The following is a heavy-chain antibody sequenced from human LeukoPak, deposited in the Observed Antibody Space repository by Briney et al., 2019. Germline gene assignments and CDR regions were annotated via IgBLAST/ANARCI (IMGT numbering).Heavy chain of an antibody. J-gene: IGHJ5*02. CDR2: INPNSGGT. V-gene: IGHV1-2*02. CDR3: ARVFRPIFPPGGNWFDP. D-gene: IGHD3-3*01. CDR1: GYTFTGYY. Sequence: ASVKVSCQASGYTFTGYYMHWVRQASGQGLEWMGWINPNSGGTNYAQKFQGRVTMTRDTSISTAYMELSRLRSDDTAVYYCARVFRPIFPPGGNWFDPWGQGTLVTVSS.